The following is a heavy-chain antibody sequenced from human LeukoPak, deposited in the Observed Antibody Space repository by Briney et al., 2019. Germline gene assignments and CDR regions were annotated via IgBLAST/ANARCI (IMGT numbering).Heavy chain of an antibody. CDR2: INPRGGST. Sequence: ASVKVSCKASGYTFTSYYMHWVRQAPGQGLEWMGIINPRGGSTSYAQKFQGRVTMTRDTSTSTVYMELSSLRSEDTAVYYCAREDCSGGSCYFRYFDYWGQGTLVTVSS. J-gene: IGHJ4*02. CDR3: AREDCSGGSCYFRYFDY. CDR1: GYTFTSYY. D-gene: IGHD2-15*01. V-gene: IGHV1-46*03.